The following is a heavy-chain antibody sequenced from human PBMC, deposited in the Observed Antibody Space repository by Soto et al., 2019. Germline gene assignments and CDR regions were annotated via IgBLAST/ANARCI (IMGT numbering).Heavy chain of an antibody. CDR1: GGSISSGGYY. CDR2: IYYSGST. V-gene: IGHV4-31*03. Sequence: TLSLTCTVSGGSISSGGYYWSWIRQHPGKGLEWIGYIYYSGSTYYNPSLKSRVTISVDTSKNQFSLKLSSVTAADTAVYYCARGKTEIGDNWFDPWGQGTLVTVSS. CDR3: ARGKTEIGDNWFDP. J-gene: IGHJ5*02. D-gene: IGHD3-10*01.